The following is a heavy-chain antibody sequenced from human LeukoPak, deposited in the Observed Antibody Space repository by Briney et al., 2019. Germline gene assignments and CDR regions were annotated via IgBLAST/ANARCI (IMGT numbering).Heavy chain of an antibody. D-gene: IGHD3-3*01. CDR1: GYTFTNSD. CDR3: ARGVRFSDFYYYMDV. Sequence: ASVKISCKASGYTFTNSDINWVRQAPGQGLEWMGWMNPNSGKTGYARKFQGRVTFTRNSSISTAYMDLSSLRSEDTAVYYCARGVRFSDFYYYMDVWGQGTTVTVSS. V-gene: IGHV1-8*03. CDR2: MNPNSGKT. J-gene: IGHJ6*03.